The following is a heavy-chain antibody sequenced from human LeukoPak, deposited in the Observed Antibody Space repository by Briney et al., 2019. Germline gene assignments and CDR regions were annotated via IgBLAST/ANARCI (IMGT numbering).Heavy chain of an antibody. CDR3: ARDWSGTI. V-gene: IGHV3-7*01. CDR1: GFTFSNSW. J-gene: IGHJ4*02. CDR2: MKEDGSEK. Sequence: GGSLRLSCAASGFTFSNSWMTWVRQAPGKGLEWVANMKEDGSEKYYADSVKGRFTISRDNAKNSLYLQMNSLRVEDTAVYYCARDWSGTIWGQGTLVTVSS. D-gene: IGHD3-3*01.